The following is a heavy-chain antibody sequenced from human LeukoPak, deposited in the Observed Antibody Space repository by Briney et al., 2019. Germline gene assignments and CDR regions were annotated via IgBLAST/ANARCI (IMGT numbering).Heavy chain of an antibody. J-gene: IGHJ4*02. D-gene: IGHD5-12*01. CDR1: VFTFSNFW. Sequence: GVSLRLSCAASVFTFSNFWMAGAPQAPGKALEWVAHIKEDGNDKKYVDSVKGRFTISRDNPKNSLYLQMNRLRAEDTPVYYCARDIGYHTFDDWGQGGLVTVS. CDR3: ARDIGYHTFDD. CDR2: IKEDGNDK. V-gene: IGHV3-7*05.